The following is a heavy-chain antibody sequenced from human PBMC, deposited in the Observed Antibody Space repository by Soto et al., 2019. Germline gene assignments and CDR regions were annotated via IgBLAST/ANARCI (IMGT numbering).Heavy chain of an antibody. Sequence: GGSLRLSCAASGFTFSDYYMSWIRRAPGKGLEWISYISSSGATIYYADSVKGRFTTSRDNANNSLFLEMNSLRAEDTAVYYCVRVGYAYGNDPWGQGTLVTVSS. J-gene: IGHJ5*02. CDR2: ISSSGATI. V-gene: IGHV3-11*01. D-gene: IGHD3-10*01. CDR3: VRVGYAYGNDP. CDR1: GFTFSDYY.